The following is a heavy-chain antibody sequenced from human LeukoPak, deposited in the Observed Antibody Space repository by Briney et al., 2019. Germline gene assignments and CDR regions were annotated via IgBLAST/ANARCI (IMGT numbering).Heavy chain of an antibody. V-gene: IGHV3-66*01. CDR3: ASPSVQTYHYYYYGMDV. J-gene: IGHJ6*02. CDR2: IYSGGST. Sequence: QTGGSLRLSCAASGFTVSSNYMSWVRQAPGKGLEWVSVIYSGGSTYYADSVKGRFTISRDNSKNTLYLQMNSLRAEDTAVYYCASPSVQTYHYYYYGMDVWGQGTTVTVSS. D-gene: IGHD2-2*01. CDR1: GFTVSSNY.